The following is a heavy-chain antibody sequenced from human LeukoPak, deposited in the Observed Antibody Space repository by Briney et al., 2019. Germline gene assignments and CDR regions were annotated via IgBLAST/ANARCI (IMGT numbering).Heavy chain of an antibody. J-gene: IGHJ4*02. Sequence: SETLSLTCAVYGGSFSGYYWSWLRQPPGKGLEWIGEINHGKSTNYNPSLKSRVTTSVDTSKNQFSLKLSSVTAADTAVYYCARGFRRTYYYDSSGYPFDYWGQGTLVTVSS. CDR2: INHGKST. CDR1: GGSFSGYY. D-gene: IGHD3-22*01. V-gene: IGHV4-34*01. CDR3: ARGFRRTYYYDSSGYPFDY.